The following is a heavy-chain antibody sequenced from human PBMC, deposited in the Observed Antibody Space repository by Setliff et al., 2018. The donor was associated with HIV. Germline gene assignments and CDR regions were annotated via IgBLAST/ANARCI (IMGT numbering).Heavy chain of an antibody. CDR1: GYTFTNYF. J-gene: IGHJ4*02. V-gene: IGHV1-46*01. Sequence: ASVKVSCKASGYTFTNYFMHWVRQAPGQGLEWMGIIDPSGASTSYAQKFQGRLTMTRDTSTSTVYMELSSLRSEDTAVYYCARGPYYFDYWGQGTLVTVSS. CDR2: IDPSGAST. CDR3: ARGPYYFDY.